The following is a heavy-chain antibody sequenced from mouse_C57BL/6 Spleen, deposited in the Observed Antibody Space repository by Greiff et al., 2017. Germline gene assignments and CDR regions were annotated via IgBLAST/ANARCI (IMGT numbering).Heavy chain of an antibody. Sequence: VQLQQSGAELVKPGASVKLSCKASGYTFTSYWMQWVKQRPGQGLEWIGEIDPSDSYTNNNQKFKRKATLTVDTSSSTAYMQISSLTSEDSAVYYCARAPTVVHAMDYWGQGTSVTVSA. CDR2: IDPSDSYT. D-gene: IGHD1-1*01. V-gene: IGHV1-50*01. CDR1: GYTFTSYW. J-gene: IGHJ4*01. CDR3: ARAPTVVHAMDY.